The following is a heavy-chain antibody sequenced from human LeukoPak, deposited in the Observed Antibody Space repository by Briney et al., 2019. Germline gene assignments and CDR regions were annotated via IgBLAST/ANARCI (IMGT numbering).Heavy chain of an antibody. CDR2: IWYDGSNK. D-gene: IGHD2-15*01. CDR3: ARGGGGGGSFDY. V-gene: IGHV3-33*01. J-gene: IGHJ4*02. Sequence: PGGSLRLSCAASGFMFNTYSMHWVRQAPGKGLEWVAGIWYDGSNKYYVDSVKGRFTSSRDNSKDTLYLQMNSLRVEDTAVYYCARGGGGGGSFDYWGQGTLVTVSS. CDR1: GFMFNTYS.